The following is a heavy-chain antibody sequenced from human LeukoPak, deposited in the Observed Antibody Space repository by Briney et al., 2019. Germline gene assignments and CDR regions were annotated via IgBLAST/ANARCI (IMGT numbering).Heavy chain of an antibody. J-gene: IGHJ4*02. D-gene: IGHD6-6*01. CDR1: GYSFTSYW. CDR2: IYPGDSDT. Sequence: GESLKISCKGFGYSFTSYWIGWVRQMPGKGLEWMGIIYPGDSDTRYSPSFQGQVTISADKSISTAYLQWSSLKASDTAMYYCARPVADRDYYFDYWGQGTLVTVSS. CDR3: ARPVADRDYYFDY. V-gene: IGHV5-51*01.